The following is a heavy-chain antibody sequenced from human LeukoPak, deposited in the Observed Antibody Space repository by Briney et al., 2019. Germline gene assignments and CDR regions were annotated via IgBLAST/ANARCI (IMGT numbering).Heavy chain of an antibody. Sequence: GGSLRLSCAASGFTFSSFWMNWVRQAPGKGLEWVANIKHDVSEKYYVDSVKGRFTISRDNAKSSLFLQMNSLRVEDTAVYYCARGMTTGDWGQGTLVTVSS. CDR1: GFTFSSFW. J-gene: IGHJ4*02. CDR2: IKHDVSEK. D-gene: IGHD4-17*01. V-gene: IGHV3-7*05. CDR3: ARGMTTGD.